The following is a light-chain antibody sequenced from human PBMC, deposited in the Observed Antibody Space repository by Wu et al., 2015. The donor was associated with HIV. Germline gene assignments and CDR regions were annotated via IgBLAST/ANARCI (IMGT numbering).Light chain of an antibody. CDR2: AAS. J-gene: IGKJ3*01. V-gene: IGKV1-39*01. CDR3: QQSFRTPPRFT. CDR1: QSPYNF. Sequence: DIQITQSPSSLSASVGDRVTITCRAGQSPYNFVNWFQQKPGKVPKVLIYAASNLEGGVPSRFSGSGSGTNFTLTISSLQPEDFATYYCQQSFRTPPRFTFGPGTRVDVK.